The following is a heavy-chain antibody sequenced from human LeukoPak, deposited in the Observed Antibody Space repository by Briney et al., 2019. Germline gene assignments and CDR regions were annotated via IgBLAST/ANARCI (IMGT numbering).Heavy chain of an antibody. J-gene: IGHJ6*03. Sequence: ASVTVSCQASGYTFIGFYIHWVRQAPGQGLEWMGWINPNSGVTNYAQKLQGRVSITRDTSIDTADMQLIRLRSDDTAVYYCAKDRYGDYEAPFHYYMDAWGRGTTVTVSS. CDR2: INPNSGVT. CDR3: AKDRYGDYEAPFHYYMDA. CDR1: GYTFIGFY. D-gene: IGHD5-12*01. V-gene: IGHV1-2*02.